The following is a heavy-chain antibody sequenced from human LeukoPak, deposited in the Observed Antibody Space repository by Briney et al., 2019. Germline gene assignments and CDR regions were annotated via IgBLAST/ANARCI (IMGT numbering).Heavy chain of an antibody. V-gene: IGHV4-61*01. CDR2: IYYSGST. CDR1: GGSVSSNIYY. D-gene: IGHD3-9*01. J-gene: IGHJ4*02. CDR3: ARSNVDWSYFDY. Sequence: SETLSLTCTVSGGSVSSNIYYWNWIRQPPGKGLEWIGYIYYSGSTNYNPSLKSRVTISVDTSKNQFSLKLTSVTAADTAVYYCARSNVDWSYFDYWGQGTLVTVSS.